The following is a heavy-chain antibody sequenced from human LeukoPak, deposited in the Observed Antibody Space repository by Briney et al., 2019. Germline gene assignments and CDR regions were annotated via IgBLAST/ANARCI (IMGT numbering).Heavy chain of an antibody. Sequence: GGSLRLYCEVSGFTFTDYWMNWVRQAPGKGPEWVASIRQDGSEKTYVDYVKGRFTISRDNTKNSLSLQLNGLRAEDTAVYYCARDGTAAGLYLDLWGQGTLVTVSS. J-gene: IGHJ4*01. CDR3: ARDGTAAGLYLDL. V-gene: IGHV3-7*01. CDR2: IRQDGSEK. CDR1: GFTFTDYW. D-gene: IGHD6-13*01.